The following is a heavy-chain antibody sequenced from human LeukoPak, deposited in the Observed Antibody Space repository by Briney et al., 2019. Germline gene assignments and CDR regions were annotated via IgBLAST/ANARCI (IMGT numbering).Heavy chain of an antibody. Sequence: GGSLRLSCAASGFTFSSYAMSWVRQAPGKGLEWVSSISSSSSYIYYADSVKGRFTISRDNAKNSLYLQMNSLRAEDTAVYYCARDLYNYDFWSGYYGVYYGMDVWGQGTTVTVSS. V-gene: IGHV3-21*01. CDR3: ARDLYNYDFWSGYYGVYYGMDV. CDR2: ISSSSSYI. CDR1: GFTFSSYA. J-gene: IGHJ6*02. D-gene: IGHD3-3*01.